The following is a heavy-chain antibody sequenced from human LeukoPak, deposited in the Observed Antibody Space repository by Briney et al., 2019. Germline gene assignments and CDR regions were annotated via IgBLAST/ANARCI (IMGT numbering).Heavy chain of an antibody. V-gene: IGHV1-69*01. CDR1: GGVFSSYA. CDR2: IIPVFGTP. D-gene: IGHD1-14*01. CDR3: ARTHSNQPESYYYYGLDV. J-gene: IGHJ6*02. Sequence: SVKVSCKASGGVFSSYATTWVRQAPGQGLEWMGGIIPVFGTPDYAQKFQDRVTITADESTSTVYMEMSSLRFEDTAVYYCARTHSNQPESYYYYGLDVWGQGTTVTVSS.